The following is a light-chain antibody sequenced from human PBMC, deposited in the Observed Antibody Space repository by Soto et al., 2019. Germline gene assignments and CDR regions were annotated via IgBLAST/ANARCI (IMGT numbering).Light chain of an antibody. CDR3: AAWDDSRNVVL. CDR1: SSNIGKNA. Sequence: QSVLTQPPSVSEAPRQRVTISCSGNSSNIGKNAVNWYQHLPGKAPNLLIYYDDLLPSGVSDRCSGSKSGTSAPLAISGLPSDDEGDYYCAAWDDSRNVVLFGGGTKLTVL. V-gene: IGLV1-36*01. J-gene: IGLJ3*02. CDR2: YDD.